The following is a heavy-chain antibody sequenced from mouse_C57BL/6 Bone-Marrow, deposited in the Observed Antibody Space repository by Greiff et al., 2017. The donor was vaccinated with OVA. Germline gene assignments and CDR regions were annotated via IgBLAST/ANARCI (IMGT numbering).Heavy chain of an antibody. Sequence: QVQLKQSGAELVRPGASVKLSCKASGYTFTDYYINWVKQRPGQGLEWIARIYPGSGNTYYNEKFKGKATLTAEKSSSTAYMQLSSLTSEDSAVYFCARRGAYYSEDFDYWGQGTTLTVSS. CDR1: GYTFTDYY. D-gene: IGHD1-1*01. J-gene: IGHJ2*01. V-gene: IGHV1-76*01. CDR2: IYPGSGNT. CDR3: ARRGAYYSEDFDY.